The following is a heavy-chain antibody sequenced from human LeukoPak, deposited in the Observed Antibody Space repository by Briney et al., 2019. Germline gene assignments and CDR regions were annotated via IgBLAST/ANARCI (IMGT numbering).Heavy chain of an antibody. Sequence: SETLSLTCTVSGGSISSYYWSRIRQPPGRGLEWIGYIFYSGSTNYNPSLKSRVTISVDTSKNQFSLKLSSVTAADTAVYYCARRWGDYWGQGTLVTVSS. D-gene: IGHD3-16*01. CDR1: GGSISSYY. CDR3: ARRWGDY. V-gene: IGHV4-59*08. CDR2: IFYSGST. J-gene: IGHJ4*02.